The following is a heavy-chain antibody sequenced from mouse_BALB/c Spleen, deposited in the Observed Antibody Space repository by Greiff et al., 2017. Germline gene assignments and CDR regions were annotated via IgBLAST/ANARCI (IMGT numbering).Heavy chain of an antibody. Sequence: VQLQQSGAELVKPGASVKMSCKASGYTFTSYWMHWVKQRPGQGLEWIGVIDPSDSYTSYNQKFKGKATLTVDTSSSTAYMQLSSLTSEDSAVYYCTRDYGNFFYWYFDVWGAGTTVTVSS. CDR1: GYTFTSYW. CDR3: TRDYGNFFYWYFDV. V-gene: IGHV1S127*01. J-gene: IGHJ1*01. D-gene: IGHD2-1*01. CDR2: IDPSDSYT.